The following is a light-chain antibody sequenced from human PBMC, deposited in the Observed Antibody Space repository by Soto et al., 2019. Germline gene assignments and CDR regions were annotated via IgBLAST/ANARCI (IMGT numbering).Light chain of an antibody. Sequence: QSALTQPASVSGSPGQSMTISCTGTSSDVGSYDLVSWYQQHPGKAPKLMIYEVSKRPSGVSNRFSGSKSGNTASLTISGLQAEDEADYYCCSYARSSTFNVMFGGGTKLTVL. CDR1: SSDVGSYDL. CDR3: CSYARSSTFNVM. CDR2: EVS. V-gene: IGLV2-23*02. J-gene: IGLJ3*02.